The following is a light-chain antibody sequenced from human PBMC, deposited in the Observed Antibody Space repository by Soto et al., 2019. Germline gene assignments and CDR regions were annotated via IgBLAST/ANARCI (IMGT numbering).Light chain of an antibody. V-gene: IGKV3-11*01. CDR2: DAS. CDR1: QSVNSR. Sequence: EIVLTQSPGTLSLSPGERATLSCRASQSVNSRLAWYQQKPGQAPRLLIYDASNRATGIPARFSGSGSGTDFTLTISSLEPEDFAVYYCQQRSNWPPKWTFGQGTKVDIK. CDR3: QQRSNWPPKWT. J-gene: IGKJ1*01.